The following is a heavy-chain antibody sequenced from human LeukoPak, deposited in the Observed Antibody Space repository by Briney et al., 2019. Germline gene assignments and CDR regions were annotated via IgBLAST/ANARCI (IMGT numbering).Heavy chain of an antibody. V-gene: IGHV3-21*01. CDR1: GFTFSDAW. D-gene: IGHD3-16*01. CDR2: ISSSSSYI. CDR3: ARDGAPFDS. J-gene: IGHJ4*02. Sequence: GGSLRLSCGASGFTFSDAWMNWVRQAPGKGLEWVSSISSSSSYISYADSVKGRFTISRDNAKNSVYLQMSSLRAEDTAVYYCARDGAPFDSWGQGTLVTVSS.